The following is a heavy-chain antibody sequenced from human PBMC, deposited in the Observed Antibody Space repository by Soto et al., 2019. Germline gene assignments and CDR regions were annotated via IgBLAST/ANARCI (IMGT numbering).Heavy chain of an antibody. CDR2: IYYSGST. D-gene: IGHD3-3*01. CDR3: ARDRILECNNYYGMDA. Sequence: PSETLSLTCTVSGGSASSGSYYWSWIRQPPGKGLEWIGYIYYSGSTNYNPSLKSRVTISVDTSKNQFSLKLSSVTAADTAVYYCARDRILECNNYYGMDAWGQGTTVTVSS. J-gene: IGHJ6*02. V-gene: IGHV4-61*01. CDR1: GGSASSGSYY.